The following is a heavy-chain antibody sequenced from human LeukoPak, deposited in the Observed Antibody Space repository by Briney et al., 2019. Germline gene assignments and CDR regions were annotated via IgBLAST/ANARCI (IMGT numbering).Heavy chain of an antibody. V-gene: IGHV1-24*01. CDR2: FDPEDGET. CDR1: GYTLTELS. CDR3: ARRTRLSEWYYFDY. Sequence: ASVKVSCTVSGYTLTELSMHWVRQAPGKGLEWMGGFDPEDGETIYAQKFQGRVTMTEDTSTDTAYMELSSLRSEDTAVYYCARRTRLSEWYYFDYWGQGTLVTVSS. J-gene: IGHJ4*02. D-gene: IGHD3-3*01.